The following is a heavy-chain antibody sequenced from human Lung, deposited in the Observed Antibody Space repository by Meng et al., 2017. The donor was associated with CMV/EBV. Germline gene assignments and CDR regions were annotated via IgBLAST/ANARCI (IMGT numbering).Heavy chain of an antibody. Sequence: GGSXRLXCAASGFXFSNYAMHWVRQAPGKGLEWVAIISYDGKTYDRSNKYYADSVKGRFTISRDNSKNTLYLQMSNLRTDDTAVYYCARDRILDFWSGYPRGYYGIDVXGQGXTVTVSS. CDR1: GFXFSNYA. D-gene: IGHD3-3*01. V-gene: IGHV3-30-3*01. CDR2: ISYDGKTYDRSNK. J-gene: IGHJ6*02. CDR3: ARDRILDFWSGYPRGYYGIDV.